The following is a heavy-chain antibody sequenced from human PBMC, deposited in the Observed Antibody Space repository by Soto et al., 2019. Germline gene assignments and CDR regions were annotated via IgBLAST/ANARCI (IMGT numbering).Heavy chain of an antibody. V-gene: IGHV1-69*06. Sequence: QVQLVQSGAEVTKPGSSVKVSCKASGGTFSSYAISWVRQAPGQGLEWMGGIIPIFGTANYTQKFQGRVTITADKSTSTAYMELSSLRSEDTAVYYCARDYYDSSGYYTPHDAFDIWGQGTMVTVSS. D-gene: IGHD3-22*01. CDR1: GGTFSSYA. CDR2: IIPIFGTA. J-gene: IGHJ3*02. CDR3: ARDYYDSSGYYTPHDAFDI.